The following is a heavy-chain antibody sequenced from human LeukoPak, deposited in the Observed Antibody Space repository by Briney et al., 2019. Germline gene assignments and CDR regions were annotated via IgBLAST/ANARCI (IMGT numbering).Heavy chain of an antibody. CDR2: ISGGGGST. J-gene: IGHJ4*02. CDR1: GLTFFDYS. V-gene: IGHV3-43*02. D-gene: IGHD2-2*01. Sequence: GSPRLLCGAPGLTFFDYSLQRVRQRPGEGLEGVLSISGGGGSTTLSESGEGRFTISRDNSKNALYLQMSSLRTEDTALYYCAKDLRGPYCSTSSCYAGMWVFDYWGQGTLVTVSS. CDR3: AKDLRGPYCSTSSCYAGMWVFDY.